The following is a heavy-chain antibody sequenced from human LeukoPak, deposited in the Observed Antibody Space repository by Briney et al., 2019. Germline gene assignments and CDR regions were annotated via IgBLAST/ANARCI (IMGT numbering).Heavy chain of an antibody. CDR1: GYTFTNHA. CDR3: ARAINQLGAVAFDY. Sequence: GASVKVSCKASGYTFTNHAMQWVRQAPGQRLEWMGWINAGNGDTKFSQKFQDRVALTRDTSAITAYMELSSLRSEDTAVYYCARAINQLGAVAFDYWGQGTLVTVSS. V-gene: IGHV1-3*01. D-gene: IGHD6-19*01. J-gene: IGHJ4*02. CDR2: INAGNGDT.